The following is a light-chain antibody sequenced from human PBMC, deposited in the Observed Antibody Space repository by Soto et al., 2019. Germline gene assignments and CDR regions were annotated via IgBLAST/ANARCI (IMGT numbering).Light chain of an antibody. CDR3: SSYTTSNTRQIV. CDR1: TSDGGGYNY. CDR2: DVS. J-gene: IGLJ1*01. V-gene: IGLV2-14*03. Sequence: SAVSHAASVSGSRGQSYSLSCTGTTSDGGGYNYVSWYQHHPGKAPNLMIFDVSNRPSGVSNRFSGSKSGNTAPLTISGLQPEDEADYYCSSYTTSNTRQIVFGTGTKVTVL.